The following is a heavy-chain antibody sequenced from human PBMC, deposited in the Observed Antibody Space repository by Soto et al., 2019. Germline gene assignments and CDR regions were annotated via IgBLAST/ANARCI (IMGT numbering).Heavy chain of an antibody. V-gene: IGHV3-48*02. Sequence: EVQLVESGGGLVQPGGSLRLSCAASGFTFSSYSMSWVRQAPGKGLEWVSYISSSSSTIYYADSVKGRFTISRDNAKNSLYLQMNSLRDEDTAVYYCARDLAAAGPEHFQHWGQGTLVTVSS. CDR3: ARDLAAAGPEHFQH. D-gene: IGHD6-13*01. CDR1: GFTFSSYS. CDR2: ISSSSSTI. J-gene: IGHJ1*01.